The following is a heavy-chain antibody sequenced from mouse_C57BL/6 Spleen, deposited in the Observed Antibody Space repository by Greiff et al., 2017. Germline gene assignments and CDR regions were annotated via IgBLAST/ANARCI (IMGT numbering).Heavy chain of an antibody. CDR1: GFTFSSYA. Sequence: EVKVVESGGGLVKPGGSLKLSCAASGFTFSSYAMSWVRQTPEKRLEWVATISDGGSYTYYPDNVKGRFTISRDNAKNNLYLQMSHLKSEDTAMYYCARRKLSGEGAMDYWGQGTSVTVSS. CDR3: ARRKLSGEGAMDY. V-gene: IGHV5-4*03. D-gene: IGHD1-3*01. CDR2: ISDGGSYT. J-gene: IGHJ4*01.